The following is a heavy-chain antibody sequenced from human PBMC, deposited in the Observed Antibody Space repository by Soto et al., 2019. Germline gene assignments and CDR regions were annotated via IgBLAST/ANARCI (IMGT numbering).Heavy chain of an antibody. J-gene: IGHJ5*02. CDR1: GGSFSGYY. D-gene: IGHD3-10*01. V-gene: IGHV4-34*01. Sequence: PSETLSLTCAVYGGSFSGYYWSWIRQPPGKGLEWIGEINHRGSTNYNPSLKSRVTISIDTSKNQFSLKLSSVTAADSAVYYCARTNYYGSGSYSDWFDPWGQGTLVTGSS. CDR2: INHRGST. CDR3: ARTNYYGSGSYSDWFDP.